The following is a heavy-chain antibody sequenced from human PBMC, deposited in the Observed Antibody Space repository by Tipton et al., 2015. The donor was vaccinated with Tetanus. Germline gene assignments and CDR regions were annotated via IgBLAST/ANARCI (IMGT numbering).Heavy chain of an antibody. CDR3: ARESSSGYYYEFDP. CDR2: INTNTGNP. V-gene: IGHV7-4-1*02. J-gene: IGHJ5*02. CDR1: GYTFTSYA. Sequence: QSGAEVKKPGASVKVSCKASGYTFTSYAMNWVRQAPGQGLEWMGWINTNTGNPTYAQGFTGRFVFSLDTSVSTAYLQISSLKVEDTAVYYCARESSSGYYYEFDPWGQGTLVTVSS. D-gene: IGHD3-22*01.